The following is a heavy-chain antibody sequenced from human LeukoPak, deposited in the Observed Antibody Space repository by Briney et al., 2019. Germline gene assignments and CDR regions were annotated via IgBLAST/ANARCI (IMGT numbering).Heavy chain of an antibody. CDR2: ISYDGSNK. D-gene: IGHD6-13*01. CDR1: RFNFSSYR. Sequence: GGSLRLSCAAPRFNFSSYRMHSVPQAPAKGLEWVALISYDGSNKYYADSVKGRFTISRDNSKNTLYLQMNSLRAEDTAGYYCAKDKAAAGPTDAFDIWGQGTMVTASS. V-gene: IGHV3-30*18. CDR3: AKDKAAAGPTDAFDI. J-gene: IGHJ3*02.